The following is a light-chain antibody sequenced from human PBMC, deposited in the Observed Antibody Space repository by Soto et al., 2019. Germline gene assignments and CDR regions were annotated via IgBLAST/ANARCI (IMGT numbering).Light chain of an antibody. Sequence: DIVMTQSPLTLSVSPGESATLSCRASERVSTNLAWYQQTPGQAPRLLIYSASRRPTDIPVRFSGSGSGAEFTLTISSLQSEDFAIYYCQQYNNLPPTFGQGTKMEVK. CDR1: ERVSTN. CDR2: SAS. V-gene: IGKV3-15*01. CDR3: QQYNNLPPT. J-gene: IGKJ1*01.